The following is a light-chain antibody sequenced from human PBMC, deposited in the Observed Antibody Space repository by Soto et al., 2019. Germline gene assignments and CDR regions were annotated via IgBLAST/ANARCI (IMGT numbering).Light chain of an antibody. CDR3: SSYTTSSTYA. V-gene: IGLV2-14*01. J-gene: IGLJ1*01. CDR2: EVS. CDR1: RIDVGAYNY. Sequence: QSALTQPASVSGAPGQSVTISCTGTRIDVGAYNYVSWYQQHPGKAPKLMIYEVSNRPSGVSNRFSGSKSGDTASLTISGLQAEDEADYYCSSYTTSSTYAFGTRTKLTVL.